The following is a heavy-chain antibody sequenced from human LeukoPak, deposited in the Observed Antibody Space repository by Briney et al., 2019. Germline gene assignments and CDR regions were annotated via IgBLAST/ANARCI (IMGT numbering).Heavy chain of an antibody. Sequence: SETLSLTCTVSGGSISSYYWSWIRQPPGKGLEWIGYIYYSGSTNYNPSLKSRVTISVDTSKNQFSPKLSSVTAADTAVYYCARLSVRSATIDYWGQGTLVTVSS. CDR1: GGSISSYY. D-gene: IGHD4-17*01. CDR2: IYYSGST. J-gene: IGHJ4*02. V-gene: IGHV4-59*08. CDR3: ARLSVRSATIDY.